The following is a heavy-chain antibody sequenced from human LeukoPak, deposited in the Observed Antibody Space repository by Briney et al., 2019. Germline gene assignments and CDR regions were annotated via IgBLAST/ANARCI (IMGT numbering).Heavy chain of an antibody. J-gene: IGHJ3*02. D-gene: IGHD3-3*01. V-gene: IGHV1-58*01. Sequence: VASVKVSCKASGFTFTSSAVQWVRQARGQRLEWIGWIVVGSGDTYYAQKFQERVTITRDMSTTSAYMELSSLRSEDTAVYYCAADRRVQEAIFGAKIDAFDIWGPGTMVTVSS. CDR3: AADRRVQEAIFGAKIDAFDI. CDR2: IVVGSGDT. CDR1: GFTFTSSA.